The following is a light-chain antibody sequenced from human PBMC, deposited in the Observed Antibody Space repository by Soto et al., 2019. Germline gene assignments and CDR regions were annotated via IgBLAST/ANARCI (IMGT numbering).Light chain of an antibody. V-gene: IGKV3-20*01. CDR3: QQYGTSPRT. Sequence: EVKLTQSPGTLSLSPGERATLSCRASQSIFSNYLAWYQQKSGQAPRLLIYGASNRATGIPDRFSGSGSGTDFTLTISRLEPEDFAVYYCQQYGTSPRTVGQGTKVEFK. J-gene: IGKJ1*01. CDR2: GAS. CDR1: QSIFSNY.